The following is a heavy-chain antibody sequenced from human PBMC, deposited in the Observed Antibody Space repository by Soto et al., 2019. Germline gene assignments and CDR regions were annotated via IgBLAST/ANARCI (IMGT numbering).Heavy chain of an antibody. D-gene: IGHD6-13*01. Sequence: GGSLRLSCAASGFTFDDYAMHWVRQAPGKGLEWVSGISWNSGSIGYADSVKGRFTISRDNAKNSLYLQMNSLRAEDTALYYCAKDKLTLIAAAGPFDYWGQGTLVTVSS. V-gene: IGHV3-9*01. CDR3: AKDKLTLIAAAGPFDY. CDR1: GFTFDDYA. CDR2: ISWNSGSI. J-gene: IGHJ4*02.